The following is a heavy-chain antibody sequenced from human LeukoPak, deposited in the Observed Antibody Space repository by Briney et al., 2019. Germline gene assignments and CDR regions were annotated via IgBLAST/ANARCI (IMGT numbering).Heavy chain of an antibody. D-gene: IGHD4-23*01. CDR1: GGSISSSSYY. CDR3: ARYGGNLYWYFDL. Sequence: PSETLSLTCTVSGGSISSSSYYWGWIRQPPGKGLEWIGSIYHGGSTYYNPTLKSRVTISVDTSKNQFSLKLSSVTAADTAVYYCARYGGNLYWYFDLWGRGTLVTVSS. CDR2: IYHGGST. V-gene: IGHV4-39*01. J-gene: IGHJ2*01.